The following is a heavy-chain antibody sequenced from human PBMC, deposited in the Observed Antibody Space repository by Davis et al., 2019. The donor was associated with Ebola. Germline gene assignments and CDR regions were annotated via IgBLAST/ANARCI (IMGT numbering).Heavy chain of an antibody. CDR1: GFTFSSYA. V-gene: IGHV3-23*01. Sequence: GRSLRPSCPASGFTFSSYAISWVRQPPGKGLQWVADISGSGGSTYYADPVKGRFTISRDNSKNTLYLQMNSLRAEDTAVYYCAKMVIVVVNPLDYWGQGTLVTVSS. CDR2: ISGSGGST. J-gene: IGHJ4*02. D-gene: IGHD3-22*01. CDR3: AKMVIVVVNPLDY.